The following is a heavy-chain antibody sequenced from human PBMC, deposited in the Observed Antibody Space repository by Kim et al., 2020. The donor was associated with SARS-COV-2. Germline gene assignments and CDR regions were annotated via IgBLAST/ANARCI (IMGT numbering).Heavy chain of an antibody. J-gene: IGHJ4*02. CDR1: GFSFSSYA. CDR2: MWSDGSDE. CDR3: ATLDY. V-gene: IGHV3-33*01. Sequence: GGSLRLSCVATGFSFSSYAMHWVRQAPGKGLEWVAAMWSDGSDEHYTDSVKGRFTIFRDNYKNTLYLQMNSLKAEDTAVYYCATLDYWGQGTLVTVSS.